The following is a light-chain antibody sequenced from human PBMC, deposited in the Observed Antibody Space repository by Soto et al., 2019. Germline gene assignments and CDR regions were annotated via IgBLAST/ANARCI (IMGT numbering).Light chain of an antibody. CDR1: QSVSSY. Sequence: EIVLTQSPSTLSLSPGERATLSCRASQSVSSYLAWYQQKPGQAPRLLIYDASNRATGIPARFSGSGSGTDFTLTISSLEPEDFAGYYCKQRSNWTFGGGTKVEIK. V-gene: IGKV3-11*01. CDR3: KQRSNWT. CDR2: DAS. J-gene: IGKJ4*01.